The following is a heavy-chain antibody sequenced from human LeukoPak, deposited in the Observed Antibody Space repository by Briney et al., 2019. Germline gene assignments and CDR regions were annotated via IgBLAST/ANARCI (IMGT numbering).Heavy chain of an antibody. CDR1: GDSISSGDYY. V-gene: IGHV4-61*02. D-gene: IGHD1-26*01. J-gene: IGHJ5*02. Sequence: SETLSLTCTVSGDSISSGDYYWSWIRQPAGKGLEWIGRISSSGSTYYNPSLKSRVTISEDTSKNQFSLKLSSVTAADTAVYYCAREVRSAWASFDPWGQGTLVTVSS. CDR2: ISSSGST. CDR3: AREVRSAWASFDP.